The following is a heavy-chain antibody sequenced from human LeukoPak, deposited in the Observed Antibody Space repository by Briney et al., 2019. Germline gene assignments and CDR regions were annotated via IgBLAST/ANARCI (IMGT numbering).Heavy chain of an antibody. J-gene: IGHJ4*02. CDR3: ARVRAEIVVVPAAIGEFDY. D-gene: IGHD2-2*02. CDR2: INPSGGST. CDR1: GYTFTSDY. Sequence: ASVKVSCKASGYTFTSDYMHWVRQAPGQGLEWMGIINPSGGSTSYAQKFQGRVTMTRDTSTSTVYMELSSLRSEDTAVYYCARVRAEIVVVPAAIGEFDYWGQGTLVTVSS. V-gene: IGHV1-46*01.